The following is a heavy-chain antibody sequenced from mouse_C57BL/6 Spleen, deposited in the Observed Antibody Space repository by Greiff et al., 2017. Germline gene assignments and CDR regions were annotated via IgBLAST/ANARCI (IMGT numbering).Heavy chain of an antibody. D-gene: IGHD2-5*01. J-gene: IGHJ2*01. CDR1: GYTFTDYY. CDR2: IYPGSGNT. Sequence: VQLQQSGAELVRPGASVKLSCKASGYTFTDYYINWVKQRPGQGLEWIARIYPGSGNTYYNEKFKGKATLTAEKSSSTAYMQLSSLTSEDSAVYFCASQAYYSNYFDYWGQGTTLTVSS. V-gene: IGHV1-76*01. CDR3: ASQAYYSNYFDY.